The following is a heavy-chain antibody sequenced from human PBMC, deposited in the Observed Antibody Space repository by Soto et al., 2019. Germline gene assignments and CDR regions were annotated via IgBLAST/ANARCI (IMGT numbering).Heavy chain of an antibody. D-gene: IGHD3-10*01. J-gene: IGHJ4*02. V-gene: IGHV3-7*04. Sequence: EVQLVESGGGLVQPGGSLRLSCVTSGFAFSNYWMNWVRQVPGKGLEWVANIKQDGSEINYVDSVRGRFTISRDNAKNSLHLEMNSLRAEDTAVYYCVRSSGWTGDYCGQVILVTVSS. CDR3: VRSSGWTGDY. CDR1: GFAFSNYW. CDR2: IKQDGSEI.